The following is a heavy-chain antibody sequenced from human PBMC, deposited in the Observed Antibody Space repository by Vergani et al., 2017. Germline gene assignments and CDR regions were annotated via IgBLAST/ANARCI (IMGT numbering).Heavy chain of an antibody. CDR2: IKSKTDGGTT. CDR3: AKDRKRTYYYDSSGYPTSFDY. J-gene: IGHJ4*02. D-gene: IGHD3-22*01. V-gene: IGHV3-15*01. CDR1: GFTFSNAW. Sequence: EVQLVESGGGLVKPGGSLRLSCAASGFTFSNAWMSWVRQAPGKGLEWVGRIKSKTDGGTTDYAAPVKGRFTISRDDSKNTLYLQMNSLKTEDTAVYYCAKDRKRTYYYDSSGYPTSFDYWGQGTLVTVSS.